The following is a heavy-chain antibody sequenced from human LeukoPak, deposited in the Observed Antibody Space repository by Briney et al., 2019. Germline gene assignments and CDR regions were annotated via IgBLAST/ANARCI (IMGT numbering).Heavy chain of an antibody. CDR1: GFTFSSYA. V-gene: IGHV3-23*01. J-gene: IGHJ4*02. CDR3: AKDAWGYSYGHSDY. CDR2: ISASGGST. Sequence: GGSLRLSCAASGFTFSSYAVNWLPQAREKGLEWVSTISASGGSTYYADSVKGRFTISRDNSKNTLYLKMNSLRAEDTAVYYCAKDAWGYSYGHSDYWGQGTLVTVSS. D-gene: IGHD5-18*01.